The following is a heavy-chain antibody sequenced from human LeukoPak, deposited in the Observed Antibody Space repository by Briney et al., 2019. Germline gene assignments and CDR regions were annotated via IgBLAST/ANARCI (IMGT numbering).Heavy chain of an antibody. V-gene: IGHV1-8*01. D-gene: IGHD3-22*01. CDR2: MNPNSGNT. CDR3: ALSGDSSGYYVN. CDR1: GYTFTSYD. Sequence: ASVKVSCKASGYTFTSYDINWVRQATGQGLEWMGWMNPNSGNTGYAQKFQGRVTMTRDTSISTAYMELSRLRSDDTAVYYCALSGDSSGYYVNWGQGTLVTVSS. J-gene: IGHJ4*02.